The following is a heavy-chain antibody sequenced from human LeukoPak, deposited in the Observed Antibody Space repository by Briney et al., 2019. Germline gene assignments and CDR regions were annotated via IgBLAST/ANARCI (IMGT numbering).Heavy chain of an antibody. D-gene: IGHD4-23*01. CDR1: GYTFTSYD. CDR3: ARKDYGGFVYDY. CDR2: MNPNSGNT. V-gene: IGHV1-8*01. Sequence: ASVKVSCKASGYTFTSYDINWVRQATGQGLEWMGWMNPNSGNTGYAQKFQGRVTMTRNTSISTAYMELSSLRSEDTAVYYRARKDYGGFVYDYWGQGTLVTVSS. J-gene: IGHJ4*02.